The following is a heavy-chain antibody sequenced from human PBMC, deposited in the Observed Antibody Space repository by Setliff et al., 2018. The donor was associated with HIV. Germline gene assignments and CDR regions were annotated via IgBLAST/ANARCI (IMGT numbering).Heavy chain of an antibody. Sequence: GGSLRLSCAASGFSISDFWMSWVRQAPGKGLEWVANIKEDGSEKYYVDSVKGRFTISRDNAENSLYLQMNSLRAEDTAVYYCASGYGDYDYWGQGTLVTVSS. V-gene: IGHV3-7*02. J-gene: IGHJ4*02. CDR3: ASGYGDYDY. CDR2: IKEDGSEK. CDR1: GFSISDFW. D-gene: IGHD4-17*01.